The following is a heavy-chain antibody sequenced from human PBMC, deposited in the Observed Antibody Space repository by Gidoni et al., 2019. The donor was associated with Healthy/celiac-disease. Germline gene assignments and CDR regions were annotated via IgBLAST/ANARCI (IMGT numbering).Heavy chain of an antibody. Sequence: EVQLLESGGGLVQPGGSLRLSCAASGFTFSSYAMSWVRQAPGKGLEWVSAISGSGGSTYYADSVKGRFTISRDNSKNTLYLQMNSLRAEDTAVYYCTKDPAYGEGGGWFDPWGQGTLVTVSS. CDR1: GFTFSSYA. CDR3: TKDPAYGEGGGWFDP. J-gene: IGHJ5*02. CDR2: ISGSGGST. V-gene: IGHV3-23*01. D-gene: IGHD4-17*01.